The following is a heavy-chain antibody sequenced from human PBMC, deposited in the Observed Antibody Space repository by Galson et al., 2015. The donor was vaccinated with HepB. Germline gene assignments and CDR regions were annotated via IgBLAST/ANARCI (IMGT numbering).Heavy chain of an antibody. D-gene: IGHD7-27*01. V-gene: IGHV3-53*01. CDR3: AQLGTGY. CDR2: IYGGGNT. CDR1: GFTFSNAH. Sequence: SLRLSCAASGFTFSNAHMNWVRQAPGKGLEWVSVIYGGGNTYYADSVKGRFTISRDNSKNTLYLQMNSLRADDTAVYYCAQLGTGYWGRGTLVTVSS. J-gene: IGHJ4*02.